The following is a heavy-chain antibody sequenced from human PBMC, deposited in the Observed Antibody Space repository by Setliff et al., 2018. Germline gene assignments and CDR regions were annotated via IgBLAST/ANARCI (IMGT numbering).Heavy chain of an antibody. D-gene: IGHD3-22*01. V-gene: IGHV3-23*01. Sequence: GGSLRLSCATSGFTFRDYSLTWVRQAPGKGLEWVSGIDQISRGYYPDSMKGRFTISRDNSRNSLYLQMNRLRAEDTALYYCAKDRSRDYDDSSGYDNWGQGTLVTVSS. CDR3: AKDRSRDYDDSSGYDN. CDR1: GFTFRDYS. J-gene: IGHJ4*02. CDR2: IDQISRG.